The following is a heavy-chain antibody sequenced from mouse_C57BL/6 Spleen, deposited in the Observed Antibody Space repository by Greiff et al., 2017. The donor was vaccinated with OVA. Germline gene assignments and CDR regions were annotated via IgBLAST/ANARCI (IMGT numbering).Heavy chain of an antibody. D-gene: IGHD2-2*01. J-gene: IGHJ2*01. CDR1: GYTFTDYE. CDR2: IDPETGGT. V-gene: IGHV1-15*01. CDR3: TRKGGGYPYYFDY. Sequence: VQGVESGAELVRPGASVTLSCKASGYTFTDYEMHWVKQTPVHGLEWIGAIDPETGGTAYNQKFKGKAILTADKSSSTAYMELRSLTSEDSAVYYCTRKGGGYPYYFDYWGQGTTLTVSS.